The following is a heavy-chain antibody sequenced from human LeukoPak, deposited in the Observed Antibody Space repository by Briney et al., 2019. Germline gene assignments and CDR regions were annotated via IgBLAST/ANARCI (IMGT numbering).Heavy chain of an antibody. CDR2: ISGSGGST. CDR3: AKVGWGCSDGSCYYFDY. J-gene: IGHJ4*02. CDR1: GFTFSSYA. V-gene: IGHV3-23*01. D-gene: IGHD2-15*01. Sequence: GGSLRLSCAASGFTFSSYAMSWVRQAPGKGLEWVSAISGSGGSTYYADSVKGRFTISRDNSKNTLYLQMNSLRAEDTAVYYCAKVGWGCSDGSCYYFDYWGQGTLVTVSS.